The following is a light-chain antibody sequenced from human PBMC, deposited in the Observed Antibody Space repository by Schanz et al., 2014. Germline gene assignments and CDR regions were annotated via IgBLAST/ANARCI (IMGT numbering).Light chain of an antibody. CDR1: SSDVGGHNY. Sequence: QSALTQPPSASGSPGQSVTISCTGTSSDVGGHNYVSWYQQHPGKSPKLMISEVNKRPSGVPDRFSGSKSGNTASLTVSGLQAEDEGDFYCCSYAGGQNYVFGTGTKLTVL. J-gene: IGLJ1*01. CDR3: CSYAGGQNYV. V-gene: IGLV2-8*01. CDR2: EVN.